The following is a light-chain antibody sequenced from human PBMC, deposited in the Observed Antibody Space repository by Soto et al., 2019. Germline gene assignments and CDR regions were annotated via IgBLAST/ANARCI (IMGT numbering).Light chain of an antibody. V-gene: IGLV2-14*01. CDR1: SSDVGGYNY. J-gene: IGLJ1*01. Sequence: QSVLTQPASVSGSPGQSITISCTGTSSDVGGYNYVSWYQQHPGKAPKLIIYDVSNRPSGVSNRFSGSKSGNTASLTISGLQAEDEAEYYCSSYTSISTLLYVFGTGTKLTVL. CDR3: SSYTSISTLLYV. CDR2: DVS.